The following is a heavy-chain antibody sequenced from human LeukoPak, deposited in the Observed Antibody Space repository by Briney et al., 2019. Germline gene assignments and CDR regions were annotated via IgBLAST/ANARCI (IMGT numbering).Heavy chain of an antibody. V-gene: IGHV3-23*01. Sequence: PGGSLRLSCAASGFTFSDHYMDWVRQAPGKGLEWVSAISGSGGSTYYADSVKGRFTISRDNSKNTLYLQMNSLRAEDTAVYYCAKGQPAAIRYFEYWGQGTLVTVSS. D-gene: IGHD2-2*01. CDR2: ISGSGGST. CDR3: AKGQPAAIRYFEY. J-gene: IGHJ4*02. CDR1: GFTFSDHY.